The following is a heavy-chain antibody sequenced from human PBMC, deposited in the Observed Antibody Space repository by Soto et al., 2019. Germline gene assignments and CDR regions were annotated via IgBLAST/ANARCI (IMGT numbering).Heavy chain of an antibody. CDR2: ISSGVSNK. CDR3: AKSPRVLQLAFDY. CDR1: GFTFSTYD. Sequence: QVQLVESGGGVVQPGTSLRLSCAASGFTFSTYDMHWVRQAPGKGLEWVAAISSGVSNKYYADSVKGRFTISRDNSKNQLYQQINSPRDEDTAVCYCAKSPRVLQLAFDYLGQGNLVTVSS. D-gene: IGHD2-15*01. J-gene: IGHJ4*02. V-gene: IGHV3-30*18.